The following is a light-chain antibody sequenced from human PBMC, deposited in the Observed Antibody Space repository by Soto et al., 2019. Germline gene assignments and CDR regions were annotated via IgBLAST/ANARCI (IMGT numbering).Light chain of an antibody. CDR2: GAS. CDR3: QQYGSSPWT. Sequence: EIVLTQSPGTLSLSPGERATLSCRASQSVTSNYLAWYQQKPGQTPRLVIYGASSRATDIPDRFSGSGSGTDFTLTISRLEPEDFAVYYCQQYGSSPWTFGQGTKVDIK. CDR1: QSVTSNY. J-gene: IGKJ1*01. V-gene: IGKV3-20*01.